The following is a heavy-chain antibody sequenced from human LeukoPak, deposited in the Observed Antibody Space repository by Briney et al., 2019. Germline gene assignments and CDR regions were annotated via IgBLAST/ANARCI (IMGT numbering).Heavy chain of an antibody. J-gene: IGHJ4*02. CDR3: ARDRGSGTYYDFWSGYYDLGY. V-gene: IGHV1-18*01. CDR2: ISAYNGNT. Sequence: ASVKVSCKASGYTFTSYGISWLRQAPGQGLEWMGWISAYNGNTNYAQKLQGRVTMTTDTSTSTAYMELRSLRSDDTAVYYCARDRGSGTYYDFWSGYYDLGYWGQGTLVTVSS. D-gene: IGHD3-3*01. CDR1: GYTFTSYG.